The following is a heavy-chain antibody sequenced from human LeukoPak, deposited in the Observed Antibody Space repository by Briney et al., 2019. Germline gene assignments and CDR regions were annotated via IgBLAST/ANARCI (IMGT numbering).Heavy chain of an antibody. CDR3: AKDCSGSSCFDY. CDR2: IWYGGSNK. CDR1: GFTFSSYG. J-gene: IGHJ4*02. Sequence: GGSLRLSCAASGFTFSSYGMHWVRQAPGKGLEWVAVIWYGGSNKYYADSVKGRFTISRDSSKNTLYLQMNSLRAEDTAVYYCAKDCSGSSCFDYWGQGTLVTVSS. D-gene: IGHD2-15*01. V-gene: IGHV3-30*02.